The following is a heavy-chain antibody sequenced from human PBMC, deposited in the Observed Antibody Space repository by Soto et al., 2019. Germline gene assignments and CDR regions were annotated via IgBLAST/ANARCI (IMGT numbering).Heavy chain of an antibody. CDR1: GYSISSGYY. V-gene: IGHV4-38-2*02. Sequence: PSETLSLTCAVSGYSISSGYYWGWIRQPPGKGLEWIGSIYHSGSTYYNPSLKSRITINPDTSKNQFSLQLNSVTPEDTAVYYCARDVSAVWSLDPWGQGTLVTVSS. D-gene: IGHD3-3*01. CDR2: IYHSGST. J-gene: IGHJ5*02. CDR3: ARDVSAVWSLDP.